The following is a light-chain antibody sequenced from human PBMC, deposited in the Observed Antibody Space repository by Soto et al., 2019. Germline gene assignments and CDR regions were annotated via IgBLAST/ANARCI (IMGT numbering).Light chain of an antibody. CDR3: QQSYSNPWT. CDR2: AAS. Sequence: DIQMTQSPSSLSASVGDRVTITCRTSQRIGTHLXSYHEKPGKAPKLLIYAASSLQSGVPSRFSGSGSGTDFTLTISSLQPEDFATYYCQQSYSNPWTFGQGTKVEIK. CDR1: QRIGTH. J-gene: IGKJ1*01. V-gene: IGKV1-39*01.